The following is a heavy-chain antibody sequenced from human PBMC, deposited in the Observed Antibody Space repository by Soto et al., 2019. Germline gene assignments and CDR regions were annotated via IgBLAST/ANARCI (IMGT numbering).Heavy chain of an antibody. Sequence: GAPAEGSWKACGFTFSSYCRSWGRQAPGQGLEWMGWISAYNGNTNYAQKLQGRVTMTTDTSTSTAYMGLRSLRSDDTAVYYCARDQADNYGDSGAFDIWGQGTMVTVSS. J-gene: IGHJ3*02. CDR2: ISAYNGNT. D-gene: IGHD4-17*01. CDR1: GFTFSSYC. CDR3: ARDQADNYGDSGAFDI. V-gene: IGHV1-18*01.